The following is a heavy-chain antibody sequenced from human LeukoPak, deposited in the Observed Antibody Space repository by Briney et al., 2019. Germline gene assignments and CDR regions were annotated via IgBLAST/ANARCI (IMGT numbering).Heavy chain of an antibody. Sequence: GGSLRLSCAASGFTFSAYSMNWVRQAPGKGLEWVSTIDTSGTYLYYTDSVRGRFTISRDNAWNSLYLQMNSLRAEDTAVYYCAKVHTTGLETPFDHWGQGTLVTVSS. D-gene: IGHD6-19*01. CDR1: GFTFSAYS. CDR3: AKVHTTGLETPFDH. J-gene: IGHJ4*02. V-gene: IGHV3-21*01. CDR2: IDTSGTYL.